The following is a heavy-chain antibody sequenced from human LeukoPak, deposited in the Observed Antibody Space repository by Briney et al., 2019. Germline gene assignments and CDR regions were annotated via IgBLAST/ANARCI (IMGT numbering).Heavy chain of an antibody. CDR3: AKGTDYGDYDRYWYFDL. V-gene: IGHV3-23*01. D-gene: IGHD4-17*01. Sequence: GGSLRLSCAASGFTFSSYAMSWVRQAPGKGLEWVSAISGSGGSTYYADSVKGRFTISKDNSKNTLYLQVNSLRLEDTAVYYCAKGTDYGDYDRYWYFDLWGRGTLVTVSS. J-gene: IGHJ2*01. CDR2: ISGSGGST. CDR1: GFTFSSYA.